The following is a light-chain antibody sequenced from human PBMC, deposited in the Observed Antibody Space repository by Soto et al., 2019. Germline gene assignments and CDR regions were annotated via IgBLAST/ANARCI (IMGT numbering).Light chain of an antibody. J-gene: IGLJ2*01. CDR2: HDS. CDR3: QVWDSSSDHDI. Sequence: SYELTQPPSVSVAPGETARITCGGNNIGSYSVHWYQQKPGQDPELVLYHDSDRPSGIPERFSGSNSGNTATLTISRVEAGDEADYYCQVWDSSSDHDIFGGGTKLTVL. V-gene: IGLV3-21*04. CDR1: NIGSYS.